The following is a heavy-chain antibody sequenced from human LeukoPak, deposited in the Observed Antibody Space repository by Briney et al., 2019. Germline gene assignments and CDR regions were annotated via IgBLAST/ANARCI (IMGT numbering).Heavy chain of an antibody. J-gene: IGHJ3*02. CDR1: GFTFSSYS. V-gene: IGHV3-21*01. Sequence: GGSLRLSCAASGFTFSSYSMNWVRQAPGKGLEWVSSISSSSSYIYYADSVKGRFTISRENAKKSLYLQVKRVRGEDRAGYDCARDILASSWYRFSAFDIWGQGTMVTVSS. CDR3: ARDILASSWYRFSAFDI. D-gene: IGHD6-13*01. CDR2: ISSSSSYI.